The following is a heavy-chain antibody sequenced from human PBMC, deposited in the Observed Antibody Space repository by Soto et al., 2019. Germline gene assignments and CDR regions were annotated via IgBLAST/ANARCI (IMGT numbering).Heavy chain of an antibody. CDR3: AREVGGGRQYYFDS. CDR1: GYTFTGYY. V-gene: IGHV1-2*02. D-gene: IGHD3-16*01. J-gene: IGHJ4*02. Sequence: QVHLVQSGAEVKKPGASVKVSCKASGYTFTGYYIHWVRQAPGQWLEWMGWTNPSNGGTNYAQKFQGRVTMTRDTSLSIGYMELTTLRSDDTAVFYCAREVGGGRQYYFDSWGLGTLVTVSS. CDR2: TNPSNGGT.